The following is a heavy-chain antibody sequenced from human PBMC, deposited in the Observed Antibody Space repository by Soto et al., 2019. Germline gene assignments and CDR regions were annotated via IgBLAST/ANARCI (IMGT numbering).Heavy chain of an antibody. Sequence: SETLSLTCTVSGGSISSSSYYWGWIRQPPGKGLEWIGSIYYSGSTYYNPSPKSRVTISVDTSKNQFSLKLSSVTAADTAVYYCARRGKYQLLSGLGYYGMDVWGQGTTVTVSS. V-gene: IGHV4-39*01. CDR3: ARRGKYQLLSGLGYYGMDV. CDR1: GGSISSSSYY. J-gene: IGHJ6*02. D-gene: IGHD2-2*01. CDR2: IYYSGST.